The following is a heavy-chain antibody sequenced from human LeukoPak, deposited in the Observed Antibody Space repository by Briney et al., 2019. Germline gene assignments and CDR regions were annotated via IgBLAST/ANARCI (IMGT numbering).Heavy chain of an antibody. Sequence: SVKVSCKASGGTFSSYAISWVRQAPGQGLEWMGGIIPIFGTANYAQKFQGRVTITTDESTSTAYMELSSLRSEDTAVYYCASPYCSSTSCDREGLDAFDIWGQGTMVTVSS. J-gene: IGHJ3*02. V-gene: IGHV1-69*05. CDR3: ASPYCSSTSCDREGLDAFDI. CDR1: GGTFSSYA. CDR2: IIPIFGTA. D-gene: IGHD2-2*02.